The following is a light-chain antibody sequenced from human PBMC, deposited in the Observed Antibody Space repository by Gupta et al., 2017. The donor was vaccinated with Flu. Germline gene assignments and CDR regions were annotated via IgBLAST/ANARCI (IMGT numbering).Light chain of an antibody. CDR3: AAWEDNRSGPRV. CDR2: RND. V-gene: IGLV1-47*01. CDR1: YSNIGTNS. J-gene: IGLJ3*02. Sequence: VTISCSGSYSNIGTNSVYWYQHLPGTAPKLLIYRNDQRPSGGPDRFSGSKSGTSASLAITGLRSEDEADYYCAAWEDNRSGPRVFGAGTKLTVL.